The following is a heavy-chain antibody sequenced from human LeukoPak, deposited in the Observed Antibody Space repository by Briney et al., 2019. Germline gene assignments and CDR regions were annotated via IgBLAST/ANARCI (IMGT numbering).Heavy chain of an antibody. CDR1: GGSISSYY. CDR2: IYYSGST. V-gene: IGHV4-59*01. Sequence: SETLSLTCTVSGGSISSYYWSLIRQPPGKGLEWIGYIYYSGSTNYNPSLKSRATIPVATSKNPFSLKLSSVTAADTAVYYCARNGSGSGWPWGQGTLVTVSS. D-gene: IGHD6-19*01. J-gene: IGHJ5*02. CDR3: ARNGSGSGWP.